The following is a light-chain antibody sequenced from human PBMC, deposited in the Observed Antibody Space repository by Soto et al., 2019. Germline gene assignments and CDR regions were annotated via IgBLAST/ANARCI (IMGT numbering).Light chain of an antibody. CDR3: QQYGDLPQT. CDR2: DAS. V-gene: IGKV3-20*01. Sequence: EIVLTQSPGTLSLSPGERATLSCRASQSIRSNYLAWYQQKPGQAPRLLIYDASSRATGIPARFSGSGSGTDFTLTITRLEPEDFAVYYCQQYGDLPQTFGPGTKVDIK. J-gene: IGKJ1*01. CDR1: QSIRSNY.